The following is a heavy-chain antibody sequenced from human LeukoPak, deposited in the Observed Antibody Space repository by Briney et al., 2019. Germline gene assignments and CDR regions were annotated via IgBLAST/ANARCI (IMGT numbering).Heavy chain of an antibody. J-gene: IGHJ5*02. D-gene: IGHD6-13*01. CDR2: IIPILGIA. CDR3: ARDSRSSSWQILVENWFDP. V-gene: IGHV1-69*04. CDR1: GYTFTGYY. Sequence: SVKVSCKASGYTFTGYYMHWVRQAPGQGLEWMGRIIPILGIANYAQKFQGRVTITADKSTSTAYMELSSLRFEDTAVYYCARDSRSSSWQILVENWFDPWGQGTLVTVSS.